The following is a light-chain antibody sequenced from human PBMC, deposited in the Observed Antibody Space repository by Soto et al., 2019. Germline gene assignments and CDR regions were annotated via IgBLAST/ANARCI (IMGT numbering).Light chain of an antibody. CDR1: QSISSN. J-gene: IGKJ4*01. CDR2: RAS. Sequence: VMTQSPATLSVSPGERATLSCRASQSISSNLAWYQQKLGQAPRLFIFRASSRATGIPARFSGSGSGTEFSLTISSLQPEDIATYYCQQYQRYPPSFGGGTKLEIK. V-gene: IGKV3-15*01. CDR3: QQYQRYPPS.